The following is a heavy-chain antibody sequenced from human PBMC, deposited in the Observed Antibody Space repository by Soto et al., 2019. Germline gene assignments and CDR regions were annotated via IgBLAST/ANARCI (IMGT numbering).Heavy chain of an antibody. Sequence: PSETLSLTCTVSGGSISSHPYYWGWIRQPPGEGPEWIASITYSGSTYYNPSLKSRITISVDTSSNQFSLKLSSVTAADTAVYYCAREVGSGSYYRTLFDYWGQGTLVTVSS. CDR2: ITYSGST. CDR1: GGSISSHPYY. V-gene: IGHV4-39*02. J-gene: IGHJ4*02. D-gene: IGHD3-10*01. CDR3: AREVGSGSYYRTLFDY.